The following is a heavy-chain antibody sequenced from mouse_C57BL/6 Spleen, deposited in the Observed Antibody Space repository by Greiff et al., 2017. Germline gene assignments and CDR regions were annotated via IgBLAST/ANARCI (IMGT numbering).Heavy chain of an antibody. CDR2: IRNKANGYTT. D-gene: IGHD5-1-1*01. CDR1: GFTFTDYY. CDR3: ARSRGYLSWFAY. Sequence: EVQGVESGGGLVQPGGSLSLSCAASGFTFTDYYMSWVRQPPGKALEWLGFIRNKANGYTTEYSASVKGRFTISRDNSQSILYLQINALRAEDSATFYCARSRGYLSWFAYWGQGTLVTVSA. V-gene: IGHV7-3*01. J-gene: IGHJ3*01.